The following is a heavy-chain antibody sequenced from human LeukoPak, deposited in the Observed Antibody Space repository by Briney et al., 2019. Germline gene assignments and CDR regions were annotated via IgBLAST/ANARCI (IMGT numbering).Heavy chain of an antibody. D-gene: IGHD2-2*01. Sequence: GGSLTLSCAASGITFISYTMTWVRLAPGKGMEWVSSISSRSDYIYYADSVKGRFTISRDNAKKSLYLQMNSLRAEDTALYYCASPLFGSSTSCPWAHWGQGTLVTVSS. CDR1: GITFISYT. CDR2: ISSRSDYI. J-gene: IGHJ4*02. V-gene: IGHV3-21*01. CDR3: ASPLFGSSTSCPWAH.